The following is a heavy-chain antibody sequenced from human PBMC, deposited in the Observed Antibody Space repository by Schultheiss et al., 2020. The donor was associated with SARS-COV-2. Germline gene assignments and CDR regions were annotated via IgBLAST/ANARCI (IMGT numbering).Heavy chain of an antibody. CDR1: GFTFSSYA. Sequence: GGSLRLSCAASGFTFSSYAMHWVRQAPGKGLEWVSSISSSSSYIYYADSVKGRFTISRDNAKNSLYLQMNSLRAEDTAVYYCARDSFGSSWYGEDYWGQGTLVTVSS. J-gene: IGHJ4*02. CDR3: ARDSFGSSWYGEDY. V-gene: IGHV3-21*01. D-gene: IGHD6-13*01. CDR2: ISSSSSYI.